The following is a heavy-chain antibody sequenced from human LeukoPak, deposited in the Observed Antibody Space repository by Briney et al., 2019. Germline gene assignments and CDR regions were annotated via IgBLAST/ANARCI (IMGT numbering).Heavy chain of an antibody. Sequence: GGSLRLSSAASGFTFSSYAMHWVRQAPGKGLEYVSAISSNGGSTYYANSVKGRFTISRDNSKNTLYLQMGSLRAEDMAVYYCARGPRYSSSSYYFDYWGQGTLVTVSS. CDR1: GFTFSSYA. J-gene: IGHJ4*02. V-gene: IGHV3-64*01. CDR2: ISSNGGST. D-gene: IGHD6-6*01. CDR3: ARGPRYSSSSYYFDY.